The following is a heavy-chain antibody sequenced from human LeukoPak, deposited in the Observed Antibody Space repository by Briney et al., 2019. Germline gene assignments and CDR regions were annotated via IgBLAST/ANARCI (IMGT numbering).Heavy chain of an antibody. J-gene: IGHJ4*02. Sequence: GGSLRLSCAASGFTFSTYVMTWVRQAPGMGLEWVSALSGSGGSTFYADSVKGRFTISRDNSNNTLYLQMNSLRAEDTAVYYCAKGRTPDYWGQGTLVTVSS. CDR1: GFTFSTYV. CDR2: LSGSGGST. V-gene: IGHV3-23*01. D-gene: IGHD2-15*01. CDR3: AKGRTPDY.